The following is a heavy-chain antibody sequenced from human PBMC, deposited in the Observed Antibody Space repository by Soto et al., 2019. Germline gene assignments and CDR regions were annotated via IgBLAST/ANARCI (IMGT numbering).Heavy chain of an antibody. J-gene: IGHJ4*02. D-gene: IGHD4-17*01. CDR1: GGSISSYY. CDR3: ARDKGDYGDYYFDY. CDR2: IYYSGST. V-gene: IGHV4-59*01. Sequence: SETLSLTCTVSGGSISSYYWSWIRQPPGKGLEWIGYIYYSGSTNYNPSLKSRVTISVDTSKNQFSLKLSSVTAADTAVYYCARDKGDYGDYYFDYWGREPWSPSPQ.